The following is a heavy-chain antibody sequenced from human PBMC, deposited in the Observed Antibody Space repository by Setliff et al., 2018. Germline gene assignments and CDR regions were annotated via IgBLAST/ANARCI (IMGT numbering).Heavy chain of an antibody. CDR1: GYTFTGYY. J-gene: IGHJ1*01. CDR2: FDPEDGET. CDR3: ATYVGITYYYDSSGYPTHFQH. D-gene: IGHD3-22*01. Sequence: ASVKVSCKASGYTFTGYYMHWVRQAPGKGLEWMGGFDPEDGETIYAQKFQGRVTMTEDTSTDTAYRELSSLRSEDTAVYYCATYVGITYYYDSSGYPTHFQHWGQGTLVTDSS. V-gene: IGHV1-24*01.